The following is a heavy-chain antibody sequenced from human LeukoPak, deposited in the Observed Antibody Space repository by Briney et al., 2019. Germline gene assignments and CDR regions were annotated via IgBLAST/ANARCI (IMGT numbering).Heavy chain of an antibody. V-gene: IGHV3-23*01. CDR1: GFTFSNHA. J-gene: IGHJ3*02. CDR3: AKHTGSGSSSADCFDI. Sequence: GGSLRLSCAASGFTFSNHAMNWVRQAPGKGPEWVSAISGSGGATTTADSVKGRFTISRDNSKNTVYLQMNSLRAEDTAVYYCAKHTGSGSSSADCFDIWGQGAVVTVSS. D-gene: IGHD1-26*01. CDR2: ISGSGGAT.